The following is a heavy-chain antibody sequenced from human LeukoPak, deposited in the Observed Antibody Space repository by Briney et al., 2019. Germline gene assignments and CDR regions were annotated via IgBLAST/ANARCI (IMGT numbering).Heavy chain of an antibody. Sequence: PSETLSLTCTVSGGSISSSSYYWGWIRQPPGKGLEWIGSIYYSGSTYYNPSLKSRVTISVDTSKNQFSLKLSSVTAADTAVYYCARDYPDIVGHKPLPGRNWFDPWGQGTLVTVSS. CDR3: ARDYPDIVGHKPLPGRNWFDP. CDR1: GGSISSSSYY. V-gene: IGHV4-39*02. D-gene: IGHD5-12*01. CDR2: IYYSGST. J-gene: IGHJ5*02.